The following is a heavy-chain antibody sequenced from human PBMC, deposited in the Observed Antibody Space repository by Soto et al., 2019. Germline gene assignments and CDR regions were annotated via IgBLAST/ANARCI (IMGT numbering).Heavy chain of an antibody. CDR3: AKELDGYNSIDY. Sequence: GGSLRLSCAASGFTFNNYGIHWVRQAPGKGLEWVAVISYDGTKKYYADSVKGRFTISRDNSKNTVFLQLNSLRVEDTAVYYCAKELDGYNSIDYWGQGTLVTVSS. D-gene: IGHD5-12*01. V-gene: IGHV3-30*18. CDR1: GFTFNNYG. J-gene: IGHJ4*02. CDR2: ISYDGTKK.